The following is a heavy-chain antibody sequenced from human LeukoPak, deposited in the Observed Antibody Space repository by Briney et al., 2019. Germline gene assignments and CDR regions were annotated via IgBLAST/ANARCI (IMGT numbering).Heavy chain of an antibody. J-gene: IGHJ4*02. CDR1: GFTFSSYA. CDR2: ISGSGGST. D-gene: IGHD3-22*01. CDR3: ASDTYYYDSSGYIVASY. V-gene: IGHV3-23*01. Sequence: GGSLRLSCAASGFTFSSYAMSWVRQAPGEGLEWVSAISGSGGSTYYADSVKGRFTISRDNSKNTLYLQMNSLRAEDTAVYYCASDTYYYDSSGYIVASYWGQGTLVTVSS.